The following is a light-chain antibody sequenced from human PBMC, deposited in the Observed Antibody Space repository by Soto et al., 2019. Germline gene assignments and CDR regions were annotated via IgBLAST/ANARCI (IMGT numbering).Light chain of an antibody. Sequence: EIVLTQSPGTLSLSPGERATLSCRASQSVGSIYLAWYQQRPGQAPRLLIYGASSRATGIPDRFSGSGSGTDFTLTISRLEPEDFAVYYCQQYGSPPSWTFGQGTKVDIK. V-gene: IGKV3-20*01. J-gene: IGKJ1*01. CDR2: GAS. CDR3: QQYGSPPSWT. CDR1: QSVGSIY.